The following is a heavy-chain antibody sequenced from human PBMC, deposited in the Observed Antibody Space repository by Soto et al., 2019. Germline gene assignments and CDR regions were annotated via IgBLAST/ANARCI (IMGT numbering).Heavy chain of an antibody. D-gene: IGHD2-2*01. J-gene: IGHJ6*02. V-gene: IGHV3-23*01. Sequence: SCKASGFTFSSYAMSWVRQAPGKGLEWVSAISGSGGSTYYADSVKGRFTIPRDNSKNTLYLQMNSLRAEDTAVYYCAKEGTSSTRWTRYYYYYYGMDVWGQGTTVTVSS. CDR1: GFTFSSYA. CDR2: ISGSGGST. CDR3: AKEGTSSTRWTRYYYYYYGMDV.